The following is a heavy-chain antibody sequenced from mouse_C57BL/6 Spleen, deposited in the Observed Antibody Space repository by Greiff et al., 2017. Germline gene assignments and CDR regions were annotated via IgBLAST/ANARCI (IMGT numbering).Heavy chain of an antibody. D-gene: IGHD1-1*01. CDR3: PISYYTSNFWYFHV. V-gene: IGHV1-82*01. CDR2: IYPGDGDT. CDR1: GYAFSSSW. J-gene: IGHJ1*03. Sequence: QVQLQQSGPELVKPGASVKISCKASGYAFSSSWMNWVKQRPGKGLEWIGRIYPGDGDTNYNGKFKGKATLTADKSSSTAYMQLRSLTSEDSALYFFPISYYTSNFWYFHVFFTSTTFTLSS.